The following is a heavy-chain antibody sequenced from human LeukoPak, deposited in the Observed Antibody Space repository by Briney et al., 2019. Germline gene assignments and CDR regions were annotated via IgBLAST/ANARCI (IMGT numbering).Heavy chain of an antibody. V-gene: IGHV4-31*03. CDR3: ARDDYYDSSGYEV. CDR2: IYYSGST. CDR1: GGSISSGGYY. D-gene: IGHD3-22*01. J-gene: IGHJ4*02. Sequence: SETLSLTCTVSGGSISSGGYYWSWIRQHPGKGLEWIGYIYYSGSTYYNPSLKSRVTISVDTSKNQFSLKLSSVTAADTAVYYCARDDYYDSSGYEVWGQGTLVTVSS.